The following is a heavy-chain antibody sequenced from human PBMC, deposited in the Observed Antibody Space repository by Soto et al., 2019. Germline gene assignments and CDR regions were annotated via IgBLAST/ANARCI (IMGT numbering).Heavy chain of an antibody. CDR1: GFTFSNAW. D-gene: IGHD2-2*01. Sequence: PGGSLRLSCAASGFTFSNAWMSWVRQAPGKGLEWVGRIKSKTDGGTTDYAAPVKGRFTISRDDSKNTLYLQMNSLKTEDTAVYYCTTEEVPALPAADHFDYWGQGTLVTVSS. CDR2: IKSKTDGGTT. CDR3: TTEEVPALPAADHFDY. J-gene: IGHJ4*02. V-gene: IGHV3-15*01.